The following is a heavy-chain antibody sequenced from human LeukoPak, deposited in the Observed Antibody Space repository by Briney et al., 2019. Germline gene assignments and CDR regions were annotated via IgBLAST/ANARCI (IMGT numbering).Heavy chain of an antibody. CDR1: GGSISSYY. J-gene: IGHJ4*02. Sequence: PSETLSLTCTVSGGSISSYYWSWIRQPAGKGLEWIGRIYTSGSTNYNPSLKSRVTMSVDTSKNQFSLQLNSVIPEDTAVYYCARTNRRYFDYWGQGTLVIVSS. D-gene: IGHD1-14*01. CDR3: ARTNRRYFDY. V-gene: IGHV4-4*07. CDR2: IYTSGST.